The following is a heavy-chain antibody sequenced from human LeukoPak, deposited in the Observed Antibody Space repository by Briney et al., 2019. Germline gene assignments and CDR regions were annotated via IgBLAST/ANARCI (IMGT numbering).Heavy chain of an antibody. J-gene: IGHJ5*02. D-gene: IGHD3-3*01. Sequence: PSETLSLTCAVYGGSFSGYYWSWIRQPPGKGLEWIGEINHSGSTNYNPSLKSRVTISVDTSKNQFSLKLSSVTAADTAEYYCARARRYYDFWSGPESWFDPWGQGTLVTVSS. CDR1: GGSFSGYY. CDR3: ARARRYYDFWSGPESWFDP. V-gene: IGHV4-34*01. CDR2: INHSGST.